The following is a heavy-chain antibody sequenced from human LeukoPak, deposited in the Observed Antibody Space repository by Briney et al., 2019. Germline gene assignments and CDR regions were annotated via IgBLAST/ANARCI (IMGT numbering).Heavy chain of an antibody. Sequence: SETLSLTCTVSGGSISSYYWSWIRQPAGKGLEWIGRIYTSGSTNYNPSLKSRVTMSVDTSKNQFSLKLSSVTAADTAVYYCARDVRKGWFREHRGALDIWGQGTMVTVSS. V-gene: IGHV4-4*07. CDR2: IYTSGST. CDR1: GGSISSYY. CDR3: ARDVRKGWFREHRGALDI. J-gene: IGHJ3*02. D-gene: IGHD3-10*01.